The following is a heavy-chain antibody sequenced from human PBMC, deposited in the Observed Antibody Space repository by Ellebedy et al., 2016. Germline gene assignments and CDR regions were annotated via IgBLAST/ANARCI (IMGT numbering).Heavy chain of an antibody. Sequence: GGSLRLSCAASAFTFSNFWMSWVRQAPGKGLEWVANINEGGSEKFYVDSMEGRFTISRDNAENSLYLQMNSLRVGDTAVYYCAIATRSSSPTNSWGQGTLVTVSS. CDR1: AFTFSNFW. CDR2: INEGGSEK. V-gene: IGHV3-7*03. D-gene: IGHD6-13*01. CDR3: AIATRSSSPTNS. J-gene: IGHJ5*01.